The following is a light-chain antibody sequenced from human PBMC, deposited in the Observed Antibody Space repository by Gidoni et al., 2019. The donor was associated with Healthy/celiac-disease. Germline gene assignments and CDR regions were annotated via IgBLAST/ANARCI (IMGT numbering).Light chain of an antibody. J-gene: IGLJ2*01. Sequence: SYELTHPPSVSVSPGQTASITCSGDKLGDKYACWYQQKPGQSPVLVIYQDSKRPSVIPERFSGSNSGNTATLTISGTQAMDEADYYCQAWDSSVVFGGGTKLTVL. V-gene: IGLV3-1*01. CDR3: QAWDSSVV. CDR1: KLGDKY. CDR2: QDS.